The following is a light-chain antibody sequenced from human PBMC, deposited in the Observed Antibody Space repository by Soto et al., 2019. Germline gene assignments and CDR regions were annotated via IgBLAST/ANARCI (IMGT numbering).Light chain of an antibody. CDR3: QQYKTYSRT. Sequence: DIQMTQSPSTLSASVGDRVTITCRASQSISPWLAWYQQKPGEAPKILIYKASILESGVPSRFSGSGSGTEFTLTISSLQPDDFATYYCQQYKTYSRTFGQGTKLEI. CDR2: KAS. V-gene: IGKV1-5*03. J-gene: IGKJ2*01. CDR1: QSISPW.